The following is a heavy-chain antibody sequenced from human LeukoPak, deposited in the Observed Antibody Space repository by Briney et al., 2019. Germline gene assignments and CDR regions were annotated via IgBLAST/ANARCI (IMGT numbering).Heavy chain of an antibody. J-gene: IGHJ4*02. CDR3: ARDYYDSSGYYYGGY. CDR2: ISSSSDTI. D-gene: IGHD3-22*01. V-gene: IGHV3-48*04. Sequence: GGSLRLSCAASGFTFSNYAMIWVRQAPGKGLEWVSYISSSSDTIYYADSVKGRFTISRDNAKNSLYLQMSSLRAEDTAVYYCARDYYDSSGYYYGGYWGQGTLVTVSS. CDR1: GFTFSNYA.